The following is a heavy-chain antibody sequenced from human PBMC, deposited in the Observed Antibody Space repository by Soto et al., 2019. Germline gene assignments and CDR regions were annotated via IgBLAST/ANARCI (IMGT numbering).Heavy chain of an antibody. CDR2: IHHSGST. Sequence: QVQLQESGPGLVKPSGTLSLSCAVSGDSISRRNWWSWVRQSPGQGLEWIGEIHHSGSTNYSLSLKSRVTRSIDKSKNHFSLSLTSVTAADTAVYYCARATAVADAIVYGRDVWGQGTAVTVSS. CDR3: ARATAVADAIVYGRDV. D-gene: IGHD2-21*02. V-gene: IGHV4-4*02. CDR1: GDSISRRNW. J-gene: IGHJ6*02.